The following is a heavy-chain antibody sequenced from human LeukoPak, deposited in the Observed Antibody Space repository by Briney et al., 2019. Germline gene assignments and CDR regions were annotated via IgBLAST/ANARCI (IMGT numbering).Heavy chain of an antibody. CDR2: IYYSGST. Sequence: SETLSLTCTVSGGSISSYYWSWIRQPPGKGLEWIGYIYYSGSTNYNPSLKSRVTISVDTSKNQFSLKLSSVTAADTAVYYCARVRGDYGWFDPWGQGTLVTVSS. D-gene: IGHD4-17*01. CDR3: ARVRGDYGWFDP. V-gene: IGHV4-59*12. CDR1: GGSISSYY. J-gene: IGHJ5*02.